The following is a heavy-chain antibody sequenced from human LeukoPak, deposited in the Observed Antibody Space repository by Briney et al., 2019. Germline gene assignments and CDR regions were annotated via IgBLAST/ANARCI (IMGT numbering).Heavy chain of an antibody. J-gene: IGHJ6*02. V-gene: IGHV1-2*02. CDR1: GYTFTGYY. D-gene: IGHD3-22*01. CDR2: INANSGGT. Sequence: GASVKVSCKASGYTFTGYYMHWVRQAPEQGLEWMGWINANSGGTKYAKKFQGRVSMTRDTSISTAYMELSRLRSDDTAVYYCARVYEISYDSTGYYFGNYYAMDVWGQGTTVTVSS. CDR3: ARVYEISYDSTGYYFGNYYAMDV.